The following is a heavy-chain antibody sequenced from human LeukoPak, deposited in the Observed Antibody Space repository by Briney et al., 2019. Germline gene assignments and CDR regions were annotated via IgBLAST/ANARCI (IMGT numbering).Heavy chain of an antibody. CDR3: ARGQPRIRYSYGSGPLDV. D-gene: IGHD5-18*01. Sequence: SETLSLTCTVSGGSISSYYWSWIRQPPGKGLEWIGYIYYSGSTNYNPSLKSRVTKSVDTSKNQFSLKLSSVTAADTAVYYCARGQPRIRYSYGSGPLDVWGQGTTVTVSS. CDR1: GGSISSYY. V-gene: IGHV4-59*01. CDR2: IYYSGST. J-gene: IGHJ6*02.